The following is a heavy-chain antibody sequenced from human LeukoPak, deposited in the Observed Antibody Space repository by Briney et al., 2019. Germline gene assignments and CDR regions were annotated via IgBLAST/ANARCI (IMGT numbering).Heavy chain of an antibody. CDR3: ARDVVVTSSPDAFDI. Sequence: SETLSLTCTVSGDSVTSGGYFWTWIRQHPGNGLEWIGYISNSGTTSYNPSLKSRVSISVDTSNNQFSLRLSSVTAADTAVYYCARDVVVTSSPDAFDIWGQGTMVTVSS. D-gene: IGHD2-21*02. CDR2: ISNSGTT. J-gene: IGHJ3*02. V-gene: IGHV4-31*03. CDR1: GDSVTSGGYF.